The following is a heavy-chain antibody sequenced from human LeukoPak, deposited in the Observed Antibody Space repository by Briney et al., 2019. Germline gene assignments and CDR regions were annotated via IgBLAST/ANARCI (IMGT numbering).Heavy chain of an antibody. Sequence: ASVKVSCKASGYSFSGTGWYLYWLRQAPGQGLEWMGWIYPYTGATHYAQKFQGRVAMTRATSISTAYMELSRLRPDDTAVYYCARDGPAQMVDFDYWGQGTLVTVSS. D-gene: IGHD3-10*01. CDR1: GYSFSGTGWY. J-gene: IGHJ4*02. CDR2: IYPYTGAT. V-gene: IGHV1-2*02. CDR3: ARDGPAQMVDFDY.